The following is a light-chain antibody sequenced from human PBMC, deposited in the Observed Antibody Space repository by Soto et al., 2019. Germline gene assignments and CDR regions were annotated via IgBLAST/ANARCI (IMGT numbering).Light chain of an antibody. V-gene: IGKV3-20*01. CDR3: QQNGRT. CDR1: QSISTNY. J-gene: IGKJ5*01. Sequence: EIVLTQSPGTLSLSPGERATLSCRASQSISTNYLAWYQQKPGQAPRLLLYAASNRVTGIPDRFSGSGSGKNFPPPITNLEPEDFQQYYCQQNGRTSGQGKPLEIK. CDR2: AAS.